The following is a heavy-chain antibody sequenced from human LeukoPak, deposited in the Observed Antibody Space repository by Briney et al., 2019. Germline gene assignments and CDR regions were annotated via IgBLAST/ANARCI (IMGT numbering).Heavy chain of an antibody. CDR1: GFTFSSYA. CDR2: ISSKGGST. D-gene: IGHD3-10*01. CDR3: AREWTMVRGVISH. J-gene: IGHJ4*02. Sequence: GGSLRLSCAASGFTFSSYAMHWVRQAPGKGLEYVSAISSKGGSTYYANSVKGRFTISRDNSKNTLYLQMGSLRAEDMAVYYCAREWTMVRGVISHWGQGTLVTVSS. V-gene: IGHV3-64*01.